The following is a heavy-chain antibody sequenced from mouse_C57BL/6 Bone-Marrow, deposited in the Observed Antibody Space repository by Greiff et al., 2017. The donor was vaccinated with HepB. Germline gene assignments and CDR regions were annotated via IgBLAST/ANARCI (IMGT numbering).Heavy chain of an antibody. Sequence: QVQLQQSGAELVRPGASVKLSCKASGYTFTSYGISWVKQSTGQGLEWIGEIYPRSGNTYYNEKFKGKATLTADKSSSTAYMELRSLTSEDSAVYFCAGYYYGSPWFAYWGQGTLVTVSA. D-gene: IGHD1-1*01. CDR2: IYPRSGNT. CDR1: GYTFTSYG. V-gene: IGHV1-81*01. J-gene: IGHJ3*01. CDR3: AGYYYGSPWFAY.